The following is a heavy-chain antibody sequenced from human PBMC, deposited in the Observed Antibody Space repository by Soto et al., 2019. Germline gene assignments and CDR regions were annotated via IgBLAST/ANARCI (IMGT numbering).Heavy chain of an antibody. CDR1: GGTFSSYA. V-gene: IGHV1-69*06. D-gene: IGHD3-3*01. CDR3: ARVNDFTYYYYGMDV. CDR2: IIPIFGSA. Sequence: QVQLVQSGAEVKKPGSSVKVSCKASGGTFSSYAISWVRQAPGQGLEWMGGIIPIFGSANYAQKFQGRVTITADKSTSTAYMELSSLRSEGTAVYYCARVNDFTYYYYGMDVWGQGTTVTVSS. J-gene: IGHJ6*02.